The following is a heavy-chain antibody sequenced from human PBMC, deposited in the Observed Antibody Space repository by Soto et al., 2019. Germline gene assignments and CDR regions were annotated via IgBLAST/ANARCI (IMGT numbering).Heavy chain of an antibody. CDR2: IYWDEDK. D-gene: IGHD2-15*01. CDR3: ATKGGRGAGMDG. CDR1: GFSLSTNRVG. Sequence: QITLKESGPTLVKPTQTLTLTCTFSGFSLSTNRVGVGWIRQPPGKALEWLALIYWDEDKRYSPSLNNKLTITKDTSTNEVVLTMANMDPVDPSTYYRATKGGRGAGMDGWGQGTTVTVSS. J-gene: IGHJ6*02. V-gene: IGHV2-5*02.